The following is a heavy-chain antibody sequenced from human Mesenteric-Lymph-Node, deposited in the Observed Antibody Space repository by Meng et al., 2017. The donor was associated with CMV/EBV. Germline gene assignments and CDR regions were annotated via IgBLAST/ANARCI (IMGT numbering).Heavy chain of an antibody. CDR2: IDGSGAPT. Sequence: GESLKISCAASGFTFSDYYMSWVRQAPGKGLEWVSAIDGSGAPTYYADSVKGRFTISRDNSKNTLYLQMNSLSAEDTAVYYCARDQFGEGNWFDPWGQGTLVTVSS. V-gene: IGHV3-23*01. D-gene: IGHD3-10*01. CDR3: ARDQFGEGNWFDP. J-gene: IGHJ5*02. CDR1: GFTFSDYY.